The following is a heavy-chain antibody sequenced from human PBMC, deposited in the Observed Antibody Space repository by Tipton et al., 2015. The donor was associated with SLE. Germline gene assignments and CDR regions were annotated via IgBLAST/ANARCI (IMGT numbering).Heavy chain of an antibody. J-gene: IGHJ4*02. V-gene: IGHV3-33*01. CDR3: ARDFEGHCTL. D-gene: IGHD2-8*01. CDR1: GFTFSNYG. Sequence: SLRLSCVASGFTFSNYGIHWVRHRPGKGLEWVTFIWYDGKTKYYADSVKGRFAISRDNSKNTVSLQMSSLRAEDTAVYYCARDFEGHCTLWGQGARVTVAS. CDR2: IWYDGKTK.